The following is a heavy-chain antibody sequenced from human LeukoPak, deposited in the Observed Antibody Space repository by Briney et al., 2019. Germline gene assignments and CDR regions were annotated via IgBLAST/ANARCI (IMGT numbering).Heavy chain of an antibody. Sequence: SVKVSCKTSGGTFSTYAVSWVRQAPGQGLEWMGGIIPMFGTANYAQKFQGRVTITTDESTNTAYMELSSLRSEDTAVYYCARRRAYSYGPDFDYWGQGTLVTVSS. V-gene: IGHV1-69*05. CDR1: GGTFSTYA. CDR2: IIPMFGTA. CDR3: ARRRAYSYGPDFDY. J-gene: IGHJ4*02. D-gene: IGHD5-18*01.